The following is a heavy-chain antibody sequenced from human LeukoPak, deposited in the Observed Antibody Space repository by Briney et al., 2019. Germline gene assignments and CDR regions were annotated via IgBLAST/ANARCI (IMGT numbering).Heavy chain of an antibody. CDR1: GFTFNTYA. V-gene: IGHV3-23*01. J-gene: IGHJ4*02. CDR3: AKDRIMVRGVITPYFDY. Sequence: GGSLRLSCAASGFTFNTYAMSWVRQAPGRGLEWVSGIGGGGTSTYYADSVKGRFTISRDNSKNTLYLQMNSLRAEDTAVYYCAKDRIMVRGVITPYFDYWGQGTPVTVSS. D-gene: IGHD3-10*01. CDR2: IGGGGTST.